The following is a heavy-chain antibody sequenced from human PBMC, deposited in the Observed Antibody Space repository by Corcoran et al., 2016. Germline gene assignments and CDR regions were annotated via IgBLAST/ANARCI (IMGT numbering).Heavy chain of an antibody. V-gene: IGHV1-18*01. Sequence: QVQLVQSGAEVKKPGASVKVSCKASGYTFSSSGISWVRQAPGQGLGWMGWISTYTGNTNYVQKFQGRVTMTTDTSKSTAYMELRSLRYEDTAIYYCAKDCTTISCPSLFDYWGQGTLVTVAS. CDR3: AKDCTTISCPSLFDY. CDR2: ISTYTGNT. CDR1: GYTFSSSG. D-gene: IGHD2-8*01. J-gene: IGHJ4*02.